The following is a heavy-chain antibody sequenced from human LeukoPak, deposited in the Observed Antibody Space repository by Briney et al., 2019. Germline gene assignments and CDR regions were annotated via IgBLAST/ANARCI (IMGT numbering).Heavy chain of an antibody. D-gene: IGHD2-2*01. CDR1: GFTFDDYA. J-gene: IGHJ5*02. Sequence: PGRSLRLSCAASGFTFDDYAMHWVRQAPGKGLEWVSGISWNSGSVRYADSVKGRFTISRDNANNSLYLQINSLRAKDTALYICSNAYCSSTSCYRDNWFDPWGQGTLVTVSS. CDR3: SNAYCSSTSCYRDNWFDP. V-gene: IGHV3-9*01. CDR2: ISWNSGSV.